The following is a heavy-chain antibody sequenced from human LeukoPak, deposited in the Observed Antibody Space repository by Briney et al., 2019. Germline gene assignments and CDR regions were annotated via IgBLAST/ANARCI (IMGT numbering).Heavy chain of an antibody. CDR2: IYYSGST. CDR1: GGSISNYY. CDR3: ARSTRSSALRT. J-gene: IGHJ4*02. V-gene: IGHV4-59*01. D-gene: IGHD2-15*01. Sequence: SETLSLTCTVSGGSISNYYWSWIRQPPGKGLEWIGYIYYSGSTNYNPSLKSRVTISVDRSNNQFSLRLRSVTAADTAVYFCARSTRSSALRTWGQGILVSVSS.